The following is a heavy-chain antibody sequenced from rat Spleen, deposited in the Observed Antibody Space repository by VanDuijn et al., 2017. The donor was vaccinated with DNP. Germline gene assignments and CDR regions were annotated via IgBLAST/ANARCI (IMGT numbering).Heavy chain of an antibody. CDR2: INTDGGST. CDR3: ASWNPIASISTSNY. Sequence: EVQLVESGGDLVQTGRSLTLSCAASGFALNNYWMTWIRQAPGKGLEWVASINTDGGSTFYPDSVKGRFTISRDNVENTVYLQMNSLRSEDTATYYCASWNPIASISTSNYWGQGVMVTVSS. D-gene: IGHD1-2*01. V-gene: IGHV5-58*01. J-gene: IGHJ2*01. CDR1: GFALNNYW.